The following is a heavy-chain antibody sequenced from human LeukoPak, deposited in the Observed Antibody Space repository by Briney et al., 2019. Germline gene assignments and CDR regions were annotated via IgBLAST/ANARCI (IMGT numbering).Heavy chain of an antibody. CDR1: GGSFSGYY. J-gene: IGHJ4*02. Sequence: SETLSLTCAVYGGSFSGYYWSWIRQPPGKGLEWIGEINHSGSTNYNPSLKSRVTISVDTSKNQFSLKLSSVTAADTAVYYCARALAYNPCSGTHGGFDYWGQGTLVTVSS. V-gene: IGHV4-34*01. CDR3: ARALAYNPCSGTHGGFDY. D-gene: IGHD1-26*01. CDR2: INHSGST.